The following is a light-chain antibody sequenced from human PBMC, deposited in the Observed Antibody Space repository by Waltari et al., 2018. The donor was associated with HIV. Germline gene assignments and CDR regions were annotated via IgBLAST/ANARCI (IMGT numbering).Light chain of an antibody. CDR1: RSDIGASNS. CDR2: EVN. CDR3: SSYTTSSTWV. Sequence: QSALTQPPTVSGSLGQSVTISCTGTRSDIGASNSLSWYQQSPGTAPKLRINEVNHRPSGVPVRFSGSKSGNTASLTISGLQADDEADYYCSSYTTSSTWVFGGGTKLTVL. V-gene: IGLV2-18*02. J-gene: IGLJ3*02.